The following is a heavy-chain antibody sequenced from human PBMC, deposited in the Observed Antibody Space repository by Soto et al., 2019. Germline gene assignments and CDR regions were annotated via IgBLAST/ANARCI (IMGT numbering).Heavy chain of an antibody. J-gene: IGHJ6*03. V-gene: IGHV4-59*01. Sequence: PSETLSLTCTVSGGSISSYYWSWIRQPPGKGLEWIGYIYYSGSTNYNPSLKSRVTISVDTSKNQFSLKLSSVTAADTAVYYCARVGGSYYDFWSGYYNNYYMDVWGKGTTVTXSS. CDR2: IYYSGST. CDR1: GGSISSYY. D-gene: IGHD3-3*01. CDR3: ARVGGSYYDFWSGYYNNYYMDV.